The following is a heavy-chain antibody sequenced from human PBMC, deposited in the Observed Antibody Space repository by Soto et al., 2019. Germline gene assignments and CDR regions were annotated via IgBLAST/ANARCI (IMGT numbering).Heavy chain of an antibody. CDR1: GYSFSSHA. CDR2: IIPVFGTP. D-gene: IGHD6-13*01. J-gene: IGHJ4*02. V-gene: IGHV1-69*06. Sequence: QVQLEPSGSEVKKSGSSVKVSCKASGYSFSSHAITWVRQAPGQGLEWMGGIIPVFGTPRYAQKFQGRVTISADKSTNTSYLELRSLRSEDTAVYYCARGGALSTSWYWGDGLDSWGQGTQVTVSS. CDR3: ARGGALSTSWYWGDGLDS.